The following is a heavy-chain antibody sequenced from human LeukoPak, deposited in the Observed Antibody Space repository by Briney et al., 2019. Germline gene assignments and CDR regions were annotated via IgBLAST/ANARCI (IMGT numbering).Heavy chain of an antibody. CDR2: IKQDGGEK. V-gene: IGHV3-7*01. Sequence: GGSLRLSCVDSGTTFSRYWMSWVRQAPGKGLEWVANIKQDGGEKYYVDSVKGRFSISRDNARNSVYLQMASLRVEDTAVYYCARDPVEWELLLDYWGQGTLVTVSS. CDR1: GTTFSRYW. J-gene: IGHJ4*02. D-gene: IGHD1-26*01. CDR3: ARDPVEWELLLDY.